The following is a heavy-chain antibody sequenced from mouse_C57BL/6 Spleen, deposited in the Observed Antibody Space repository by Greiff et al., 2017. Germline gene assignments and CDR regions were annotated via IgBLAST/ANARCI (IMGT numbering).Heavy chain of an antibody. V-gene: IGHV1-50*01. CDR1: GYTFTSYW. Sequence: QVQLQQPGAELVKPGASVKLSCKASGYTFTSYWMQWVKQRPGQGLEWIGEIDPSDSYTNYNQKFKGKATLTVDTSSSTAYMPLSSLTSEDSAVYYCARGGDYYAMDYWGQGTSVTVSS. J-gene: IGHJ4*01. CDR3: ARGGDYYAMDY. CDR2: IDPSDSYT.